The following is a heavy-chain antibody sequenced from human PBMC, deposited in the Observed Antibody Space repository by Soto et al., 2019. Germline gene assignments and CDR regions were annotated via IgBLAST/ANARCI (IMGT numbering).Heavy chain of an antibody. J-gene: IGHJ4*02. CDR3: STGMYYYGSYGSFDY. D-gene: IGHD3-22*01. CDR2: IKSKTDGGTP. Sequence: GGSLRLSRAASGFTFSNAWMSWVRQAPGKGLEWVGRIKSKTDGGTPDYAAPVKGSHTISRDDSKNTLYMQMNSLQTEDTAVYYCSTGMYYYGSYGSFDYWGQGTLVTVSS. CDR1: GFTFSNAW. V-gene: IGHV3-15*01.